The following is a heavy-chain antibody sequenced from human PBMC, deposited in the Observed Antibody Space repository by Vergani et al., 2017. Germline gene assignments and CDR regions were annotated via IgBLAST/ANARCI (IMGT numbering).Heavy chain of an antibody. J-gene: IGHJ4*02. CDR3: ARGSGNYDFWSGYYYFDY. CDR2: IYYSGRT. D-gene: IGHD3-3*01. CDR1: GGSISSGGYY. V-gene: IGHV4-31*03. Sequence: QVQLQESGPGLVKPSQTLSLTCTVSGGSISSGGYYWSWIRQHPGKGLEWIGYIYYSGRTYYNPSLKSRVTISVDTAKNQFSLKLSSVTAADTAVYYCARGSGNYDFWSGYYYFDYWGQGSLVTVSS.